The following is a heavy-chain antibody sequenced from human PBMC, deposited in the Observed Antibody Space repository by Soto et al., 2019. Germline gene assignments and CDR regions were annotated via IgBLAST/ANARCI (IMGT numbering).Heavy chain of an antibody. V-gene: IGHV4-59*02. D-gene: IGHD3-16*01. CDR2: TSYTGNT. J-gene: IGHJ5*02. CDR3: AICLNHKLMSDIYLVS. CDR1: GGSVTSHH. Sequence: SETLSITCFVYGGSVTSHHWCWIRQFPGQGLEWIAYTSYTGNTNYNPSLQSRVTISLDTSKNQLPLKLTSMTAADTAVYYCAICLNHKLMSDIYLVSLGQGILVT.